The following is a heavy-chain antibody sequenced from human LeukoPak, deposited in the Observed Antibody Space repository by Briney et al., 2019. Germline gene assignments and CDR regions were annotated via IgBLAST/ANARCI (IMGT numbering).Heavy chain of an antibody. CDR2: IYTSGST. J-gene: IGHJ3*02. V-gene: IGHV4-4*07. CDR3: ARGGGFDAFDI. Sequence: SETLSLTCTVSGGSISSYYWNWIRQPAVKGPEWIGRIYTSGSTNYNPSLRSRVTMSLDTSKNQFSLHLSSVSAADTAVYYCARGGGFDAFDIWGQGTMVTVSS. CDR1: GGSISSYY.